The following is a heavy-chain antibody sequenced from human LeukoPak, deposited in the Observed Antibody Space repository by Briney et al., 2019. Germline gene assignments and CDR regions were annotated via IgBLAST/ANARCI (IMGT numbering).Heavy chain of an antibody. Sequence: GGSLRLSCAASGFTFISYAMSWVRQAPGKGLEWVSAISGSGGSTYYVDSVKGRFTISRDNSKNTLYLQMNSLRAEDTAVYYCAKSYDILTGYQHFDYWGQGTLVTVSS. V-gene: IGHV3-23*01. CDR3: AKSYDILTGYQHFDY. J-gene: IGHJ4*02. CDR2: ISGSGGST. D-gene: IGHD3-9*01. CDR1: GFTFISYA.